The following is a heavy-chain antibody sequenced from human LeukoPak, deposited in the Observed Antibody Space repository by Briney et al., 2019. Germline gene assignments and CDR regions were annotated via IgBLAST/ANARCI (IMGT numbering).Heavy chain of an antibody. J-gene: IGHJ4*02. CDR1: GDTFTDYW. CDR2: IYPGDSDT. Sequence: GESLKISCTGSGDTFTDYWIGWVRQMPGKGLEWMGIIYPGDSDTRYSPSFQGQVTISADKSISTAYLQWSSLKASDTAMYYCARRLGSSSWALFDYWGQGTLVTVSS. CDR3: ARRLGSSSWALFDY. D-gene: IGHD6-13*01. V-gene: IGHV5-51*01.